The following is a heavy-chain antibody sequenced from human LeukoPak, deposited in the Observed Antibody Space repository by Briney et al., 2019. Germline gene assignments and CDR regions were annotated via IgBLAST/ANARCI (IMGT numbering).Heavy chain of an antibody. V-gene: IGHV3-66*01. CDR2: ISNDGDT. J-gene: IGHJ6*03. CDR1: GFTVSSNY. CDR3: ARDLRSIYGDYYYYMDV. Sequence: PGGSLRLSCAASGFTVSSNYMSWVRQGPGKGLECVSVISNDGDTYYADSVKGRFTISRDNAKNSLYLQMNNLRAEDTAVYYCARDLRSIYGDYYYYMDVWGKGTTVTVSS. D-gene: IGHD4-17*01.